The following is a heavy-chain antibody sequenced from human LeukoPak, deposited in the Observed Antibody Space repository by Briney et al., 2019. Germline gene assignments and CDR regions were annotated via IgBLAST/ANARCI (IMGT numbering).Heavy chain of an antibody. Sequence: SETLSLTCTVSGGSISSSSYYWGWIRQPPGKGLEWIGSIYYSGSTYYNPSLKSRVTISVDTSKNQFSLKLSSVTAADTAVYYCARGVTRNPTDYWGQGTLVTVSS. D-gene: IGHD3-10*01. V-gene: IGHV4-39*07. CDR2: IYYSGST. J-gene: IGHJ4*02. CDR3: ARGVTRNPTDY. CDR1: GGSISSSSYY.